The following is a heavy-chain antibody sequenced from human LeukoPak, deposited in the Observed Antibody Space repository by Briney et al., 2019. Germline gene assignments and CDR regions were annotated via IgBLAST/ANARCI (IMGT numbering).Heavy chain of an antibody. CDR1: GFTFSDYY. Sequence: PGGSLRLSCAASGFTFSDYYMSWIRQAPGKGLEWVSYIRSSGSTIYYADSVKGRFTISRDNAKNSLYLQMNSLRAEDTAVYYCARDAVVVIATSGSDDAFDIWGQGTMVTVSS. D-gene: IGHD2-21*01. CDR2: IRSSGSTI. CDR3: ARDAVVVIATSGSDDAFDI. V-gene: IGHV3-11*01. J-gene: IGHJ3*02.